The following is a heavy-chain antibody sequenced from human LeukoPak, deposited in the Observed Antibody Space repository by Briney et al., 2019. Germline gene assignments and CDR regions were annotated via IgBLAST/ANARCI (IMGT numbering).Heavy chain of an antibody. CDR2: ISNGGHHT. J-gene: IGHJ4*02. V-gene: IGHV3-23*01. CDR1: GFTFSSYG. CDR3: AKVISSYSGYDSY. D-gene: IGHD5-12*01. Sequence: GGSLRLSCAASGFTFSSYGMSWVRQAPGKGLEWVSSISNGGHHTYYADSVRGRFTISRDNSKNTLYLQMDSLRAADTAVYYCAKVISSYSGYDSYWGQGTLVTVSS.